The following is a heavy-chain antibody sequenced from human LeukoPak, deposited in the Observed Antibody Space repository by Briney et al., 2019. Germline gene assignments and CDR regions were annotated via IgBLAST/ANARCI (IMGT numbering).Heavy chain of an antibody. CDR2: VNAGNGNT. Sequence: VASVKVSCKASRYIFTDYAIHWLRQAPGQRPEWMGWVNAGNGNTKYSQKFQGRITLIRDTSAATAYMELSSLRHDDLAVYYCARGRGTSGSNRDFYYYYYMDVWGKGTTVTVSS. J-gene: IGHJ6*03. CDR1: RYIFTDYA. D-gene: IGHD2-15*01. V-gene: IGHV1-3*01. CDR3: ARGRGTSGSNRDFYYYYYMDV.